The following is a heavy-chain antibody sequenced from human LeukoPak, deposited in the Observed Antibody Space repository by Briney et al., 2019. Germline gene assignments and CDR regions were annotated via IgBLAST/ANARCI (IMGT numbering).Heavy chain of an antibody. V-gene: IGHV3-23*01. J-gene: IGHJ3*02. Sequence: PGGSLRLSCAASGFTFSSYAMSGVRQAPGKGLEWVSAISGSGGSTYYADSVMGRFTISRDNSKNTLYLQMNSLRAEVTAVYYCAKSSMIPAGGAFDIWGQVTMVTVSS. D-gene: IGHD3-22*01. CDR2: ISGSGGST. CDR3: AKSSMIPAGGAFDI. CDR1: GFTFSSYA.